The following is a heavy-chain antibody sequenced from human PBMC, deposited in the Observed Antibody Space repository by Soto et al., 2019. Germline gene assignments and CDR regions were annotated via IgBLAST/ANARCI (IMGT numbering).Heavy chain of an antibody. D-gene: IGHD3-3*01. CDR2: IIPIFGTA. CDR3: ARQRPQDYDFWSGYYTDYYYYGMDV. CDR1: GGTFSSYA. Sequence: SVKVSCKASGGTFSSYAISWVRQAPGQGLEWMGGIIPIFGTANYAQKFQGRVTITADESTSTAYMELSSLRSEDTAVYYCARQRPQDYDFWSGYYTDYYYYGMDVWGQGTTVTVSS. V-gene: IGHV1-69*13. J-gene: IGHJ6*02.